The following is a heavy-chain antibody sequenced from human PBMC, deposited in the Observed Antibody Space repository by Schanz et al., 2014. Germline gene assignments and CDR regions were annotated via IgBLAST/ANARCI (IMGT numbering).Heavy chain of an antibody. CDR1: GFSFSRYS. D-gene: IGHD2-8*01. CDR2: ISSSSSTI. CDR3: TTDNGHFAFDF. J-gene: IGHJ3*01. Sequence: EVQLVESGGGLVQPGGSLRLSCAASGFSFSRYSMNWVRQAPGKGLEWISYISSSSSTIYHADSVKGRFTISRDNAKNSLYLQMNSLETEDTAVYYCTTDNGHFAFDFWGQGTMVTVSS. V-gene: IGHV3-48*01.